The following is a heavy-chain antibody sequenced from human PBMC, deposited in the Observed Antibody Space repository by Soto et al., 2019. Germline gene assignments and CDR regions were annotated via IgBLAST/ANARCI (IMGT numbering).Heavy chain of an antibody. D-gene: IGHD5-12*01. CDR3: ARNAGGATILYYFDY. J-gene: IGHJ4*02. V-gene: IGHV1-69*01. Sequence: QVQLVQSGAEVKKPGSSVKVSCKASGDTFSNHAINWVRQAPGQGLEWVGGIIPIFGTANYAQKFQGRVTITADESTSTAYMELSSLRSEDTAVYFCARNAGGATILYYFDYWGRGTLDTVSS. CDR1: GDTFSNHA. CDR2: IIPIFGTA.